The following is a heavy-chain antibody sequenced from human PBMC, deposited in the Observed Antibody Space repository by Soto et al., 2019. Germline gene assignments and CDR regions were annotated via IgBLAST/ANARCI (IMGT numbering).Heavy chain of an antibody. V-gene: IGHV3-7*03. CDR3: ATVDYPNDGRHV. CDR2: IKHDGSEK. D-gene: IGHD1-1*01. J-gene: IGHJ6*04. CDR1: GFTFSSYG. Sequence: GGSLRLSCAASGFTFSSYGLSLVRQAPGKGLECVSNIKHDGSEKHHVDSVKGRFTISRAHAKKSLYLQMNSPRAEDTAVYYCATVDYPNDGRHVWTKGTRVTVSS.